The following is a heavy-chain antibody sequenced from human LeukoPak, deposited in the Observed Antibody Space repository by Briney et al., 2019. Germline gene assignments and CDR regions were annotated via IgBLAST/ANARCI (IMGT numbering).Heavy chain of an antibody. CDR2: ISSSSSYI. V-gene: IGHV3-21*01. CDR3: ARWRSTSGDQDFGC. J-gene: IGHJ4*02. D-gene: IGHD2-2*01. CDR1: GFTFSSYT. Sequence: HGGSLRLSCAASGFTFSSYTMNWVRQAPGKGPEWVSSISSSSSYIYYADSVKGRFTISRDNAKNSLYLQMNSLRAEDTAVYYCARWRSTSGDQDFGCWGQGTLVTVSS.